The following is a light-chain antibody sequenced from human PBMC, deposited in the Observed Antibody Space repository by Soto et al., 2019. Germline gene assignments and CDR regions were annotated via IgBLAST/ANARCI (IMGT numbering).Light chain of an antibody. CDR3: QQYYSTPPT. V-gene: IGKV4-1*01. J-gene: IGKJ1*01. CDR2: WAS. CDR1: QSVLYSSNNKNY. Sequence: DIVMTQSPDSLAVSLGERATINCKSSQSVLYSSNNKNYLAWYQQKPGQPPKLLIYWASTRESGVPDRFSGSGSGTDFTLTISSLQAEDVAVYYCQQYYSTPPTFGQGTKGGY.